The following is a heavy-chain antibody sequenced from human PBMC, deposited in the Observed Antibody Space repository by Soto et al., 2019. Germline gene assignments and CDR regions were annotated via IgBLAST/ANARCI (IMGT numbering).Heavy chain of an antibody. CDR1: GGSISSGDYY. CDR3: ARSLRVAVVAATTWFDP. D-gene: IGHD2-15*01. J-gene: IGHJ5*02. V-gene: IGHV4-30-4*01. Sequence: LTLTCTVSGGSISSGDYYLSWIRQPPGKGLEWIGYIYYSGSTYYNPSLKSRVTISVDTSKNQFSLKLSSVTAADTAVYYCARSLRVAVVAATTWFDPWGQGTLVTVAS. CDR2: IYYSGST.